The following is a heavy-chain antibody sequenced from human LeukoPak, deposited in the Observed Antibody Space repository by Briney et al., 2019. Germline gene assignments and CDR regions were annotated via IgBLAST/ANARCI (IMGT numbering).Heavy chain of an antibody. V-gene: IGHV5-51*01. D-gene: IGHD3-22*01. Sequence: GESLKISCEASGYSFTNYWIGWVRQMPGKGLEWMGIIYPDDSESKYSPSFQGQVTISADKSISTAYLQWSSLKASDTAVYYCARSRDSSGYYYLIWGQGTLVTVSS. CDR3: ARSRDSSGYYYLI. J-gene: IGHJ4*02. CDR1: GYSFTNYW. CDR2: IYPDDSES.